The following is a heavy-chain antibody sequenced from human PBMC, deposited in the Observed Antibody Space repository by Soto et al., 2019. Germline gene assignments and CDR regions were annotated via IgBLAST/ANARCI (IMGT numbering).Heavy chain of an antibody. CDR2: INAGNGNT. CDR3: ASWTPLRYSGSYLPYYYYGMDV. J-gene: IGHJ6*02. V-gene: IGHV1-3*01. Sequence: ASVKDSCKASGYTFTSYAMHWVRQAPGQRLEWMGWINAGNGNTKYSQKFQGRVTITRDTSASTAYMELSSLRSEDTAVYYCASWTPLRYSGSYLPYYYYGMDVWGQGTTVTVSS. CDR1: GYTFTSYA. D-gene: IGHD1-26*01.